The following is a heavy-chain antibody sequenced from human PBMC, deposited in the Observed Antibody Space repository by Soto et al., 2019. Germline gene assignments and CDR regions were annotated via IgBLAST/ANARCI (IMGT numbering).Heavy chain of an antibody. CDR3: GRDLTSNANCIDP. Sequence: SLTCSVSGDYIHVGGYYWTWIRQRPGKGLEWMGYIYYTGKTYYNPSLESRLTMSVDRSKNQFSLRLTSVTAADTAVYFFGRDLTSNANCIDPWGQGTLVTVSS. V-gene: IGHV4-31*02. CDR1: GDYIHVGGYY. D-gene: IGHD2-2*01. J-gene: IGHJ5*02. CDR2: IYYTGKT.